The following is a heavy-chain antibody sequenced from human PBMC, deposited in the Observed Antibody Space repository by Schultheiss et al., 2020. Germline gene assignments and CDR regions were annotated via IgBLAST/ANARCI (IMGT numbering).Heavy chain of an antibody. Sequence: SGPTLVKPTQTLTLTCTFSGFSLSTSGVRLSWIRQPPGKGLEWIGYIYYSGSTYYNPSLKSRVTISVDTSKNQFSLKLSSVTAADTAVYYCARVVKVRGVIIRRPYYFDYWGQGTLVTVSS. CDR1: GFSLSTSGVR. CDR2: IYYSGST. D-gene: IGHD3-10*01. J-gene: IGHJ4*02. V-gene: IGHV4-30-4*07. CDR3: ARVVKVRGVIIRRPYYFDY.